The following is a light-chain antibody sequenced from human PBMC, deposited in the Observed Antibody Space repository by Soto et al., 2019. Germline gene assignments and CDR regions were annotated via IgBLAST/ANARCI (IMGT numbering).Light chain of an antibody. Sequence: QSVLTQPPSASGTPGQRVTISCSGSSSNIGSNTVNWYQQVPGTAPKLLIHSDDQRPSGVPDRFSGSKSGTSASLAISGLQSEDEADYYCAAWDDTSNYVFGTGTKV. CDR1: SSNIGSNT. J-gene: IGLJ1*01. CDR2: SDD. CDR3: AAWDDTSNYV. V-gene: IGLV1-44*01.